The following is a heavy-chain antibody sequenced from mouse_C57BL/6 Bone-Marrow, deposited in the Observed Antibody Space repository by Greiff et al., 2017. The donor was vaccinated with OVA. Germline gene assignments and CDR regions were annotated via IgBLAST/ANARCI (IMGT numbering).Heavy chain of an antibody. J-gene: IGHJ1*03. CDR3: ASPPTIVTTRFYWYFDV. D-gene: IGHD2-5*01. CDR1: GYAFSSSW. CDR2: IYPGDGDT. Sequence: VKLVESGPELVKPGASVKISCKASGYAFSSSWMNWVKQRPGKGLEWIGRIYPGDGDTNYNGKFKGKATLTADKSSSTAYMQLSSLTSEDSAVYFCASPPTIVTTRFYWYFDVWGTGTTVTVSS. V-gene: IGHV1-82*01.